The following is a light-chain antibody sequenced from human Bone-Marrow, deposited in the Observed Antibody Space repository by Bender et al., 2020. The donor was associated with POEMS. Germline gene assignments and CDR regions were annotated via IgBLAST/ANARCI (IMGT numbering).Light chain of an antibody. CDR1: SSDVGGYSY. CDR3: SSYTDRYTV. CDR2: DVS. Sequence: QSALTQPASVSGSPGQSITIPCTGTSSDVGGYSYVSWYQHHPGNAPKLMVYDVSNRPSGVSNRFSGSKSGNTASLTISGLQAEDEADYYCSSYTDRYTVFGTGTKVIVL. V-gene: IGLV2-14*03. J-gene: IGLJ1*01.